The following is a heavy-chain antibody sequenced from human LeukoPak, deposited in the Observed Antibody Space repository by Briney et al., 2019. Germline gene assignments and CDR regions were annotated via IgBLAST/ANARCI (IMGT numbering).Heavy chain of an antibody. CDR2: IYWNDDK. D-gene: IGHD5-24*01. Sequence: SGPTLSHPPQTLTLTCTFSGFSLSTRGAGVGWIRQPPVKALEWLALIYWNDDKRYIPSLKSKLTITQDTTNNQVVLTMTNMDPVDTATYYCAHSRRDGYNYDYWGQGTLVTVSS. CDR3: AHSRRDGYNYDY. V-gene: IGHV2-5*01. CDR1: GFSLSTRGAG. J-gene: IGHJ4*02.